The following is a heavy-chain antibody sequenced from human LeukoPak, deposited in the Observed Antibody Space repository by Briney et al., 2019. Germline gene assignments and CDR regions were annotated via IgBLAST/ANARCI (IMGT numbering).Heavy chain of an antibody. CDR3: AKSVSIVGATFDAFDI. D-gene: IGHD1-26*01. CDR1: GFTFSTYG. CDR2: ISYDGSHK. J-gene: IGHJ3*02. Sequence: GGSLRLSCAASGFTFSTYGMHWVRQAPGKGLEWVAVISYDGSHKYYADSVEGRFTISRDNSKNTLYLQINSLRAEDTAVYFCAKSVSIVGATFDAFDIWGQGTMVPVSS. V-gene: IGHV3-30*18.